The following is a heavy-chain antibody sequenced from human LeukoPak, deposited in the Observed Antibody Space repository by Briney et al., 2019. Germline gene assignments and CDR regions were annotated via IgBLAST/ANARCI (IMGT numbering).Heavy chain of an antibody. D-gene: IGHD5-18*01. CDR1: GFTFSSYG. CDR3: ARNVDTADDY. J-gene: IGHJ4*02. V-gene: IGHV3-30*02. Sequence: GGSLRLSCAASGFTFSSYGMHWVRQAPGKGLEWVAFIRYDGSNKYYADSVKGRFTISRDNSKNTLYLQMNSLRAEDTAVYYCARNVDTADDYWGQGTLVTVSS. CDR2: IRYDGSNK.